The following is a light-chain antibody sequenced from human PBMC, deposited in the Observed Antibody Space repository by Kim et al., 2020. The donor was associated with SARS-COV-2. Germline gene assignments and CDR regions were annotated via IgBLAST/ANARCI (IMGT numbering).Light chain of an antibody. CDR3: QQYGSSPFT. V-gene: IGKV3-20*01. CDR2: GAS. J-gene: IGKJ3*01. CDR1: QSFTSTY. Sequence: APRERATLTCRASQSFTSTYLARYQQKPGKAPRLLIYGASSRATGIPDRFSGSGSGTDFTLTISRLEPEDFAVYYCQQYGSSPFTFGPGTKVDIK.